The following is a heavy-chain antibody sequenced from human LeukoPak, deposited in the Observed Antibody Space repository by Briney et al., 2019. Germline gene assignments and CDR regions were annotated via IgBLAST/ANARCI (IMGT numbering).Heavy chain of an antibody. Sequence: PSETLSLTCTVSGGSISSYYWSWIRQPPGKGLEWIGYIYYSGSTNYNPSLKSRVTISVDTSKNQFSLKLSSVTAADTAVYYCARVLTNYYDSSGYSASYFDLWGRGTLVTVSS. CDR1: GGSISSYY. V-gene: IGHV4-59*01. D-gene: IGHD3-22*01. CDR3: ARVLTNYYDSSGYSASYFDL. J-gene: IGHJ2*01. CDR2: IYYSGST.